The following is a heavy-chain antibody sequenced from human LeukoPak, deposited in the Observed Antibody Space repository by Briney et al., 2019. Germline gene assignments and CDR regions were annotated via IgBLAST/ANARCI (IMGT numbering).Heavy chain of an antibody. J-gene: IGHJ6*03. CDR2: ISGSGGST. CDR3: AKDRGSYSSSWYPGYYYYYMDV. D-gene: IGHD6-13*01. CDR1: GYSFTSYW. Sequence: GESLKISCKGSGYSFTSYWIGWVRQMPGKGLEWVSAISGSGGSTYYADSVKGRFTISRDNSKNTLYLRMNSLRAEDTAVYYCAKDRGSYSSSWYPGYYYYYMDVWGKGTTVTISS. V-gene: IGHV3-23*01.